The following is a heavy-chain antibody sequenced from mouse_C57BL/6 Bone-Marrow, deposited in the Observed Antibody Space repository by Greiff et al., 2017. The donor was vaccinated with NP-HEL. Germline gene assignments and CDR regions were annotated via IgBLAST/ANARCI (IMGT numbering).Heavy chain of an antibody. Sequence: QVQLQQSGAELVKPGASVKLSCKASGYTFTEYTIHWVKQRSGQGLEWIGWFYPGSGSITYNEKFKDKATLTADKSSSTVYMELSRLTSEDSAVDFCARHEDRYYYGSSSLAFDGWGTGTTVTVSS. V-gene: IGHV1-62-2*01. J-gene: IGHJ1*03. D-gene: IGHD1-1*01. CDR2: FYPGSGSI. CDR3: ARHEDRYYYGSSSLAFDG. CDR1: GYTFTEYT.